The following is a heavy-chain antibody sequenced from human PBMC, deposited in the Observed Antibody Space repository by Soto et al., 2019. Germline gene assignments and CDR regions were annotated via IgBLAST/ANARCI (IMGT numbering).Heavy chain of an antibody. CDR2: ISYDGSNK. CDR1: GFTFSSYG. J-gene: IGHJ4*02. D-gene: IGHD4-4*01. CDR3: AKVKGGASTAFDY. V-gene: IGHV3-30*18. Sequence: GGSLRLSCAASGFTFSSYGMYWVRQAPGKGLEWVAVISYDGSNKYYADSVKGRFTISRDNSKNTLYLQMNSLRAEDTAVYYCAKVKGGASTAFDYWGQGTLVTVSS.